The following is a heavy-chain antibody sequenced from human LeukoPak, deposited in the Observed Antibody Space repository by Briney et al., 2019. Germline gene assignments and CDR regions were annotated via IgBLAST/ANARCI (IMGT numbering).Heavy chain of an antibody. CDR1: GFIFSDYV. CDR2: ISGSGGST. V-gene: IGHV3-23*01. D-gene: IGHD2-2*01. CDR3: AKVEVPAAMDFDY. J-gene: IGHJ4*02. Sequence: GGSLRLSCAASGFIFSDYVIHWVRQAPGKGLEWASAISGSGGSTYYADSVKGRFTISRDNSKNTLYLQMNSLRAEDTAVYYCAKVEVPAAMDFDYWGQGTLVTVSS.